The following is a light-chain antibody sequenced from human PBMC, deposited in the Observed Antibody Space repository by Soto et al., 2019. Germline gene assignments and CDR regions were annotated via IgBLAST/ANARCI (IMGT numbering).Light chain of an antibody. CDR1: QAISDS. J-gene: IGKJ2*01. Sequence: IQLTQSPSSLSASVGDRVTITFRASQAISDSLVWYQQNPGQAPKFLIYAASTLQSAVPSRFSGSGSGTDFTLTIRSLHPADFATYYCQQFKSYPYTFGQGTKLEI. CDR2: AAS. CDR3: QQFKSYPYT. V-gene: IGKV1-9*01.